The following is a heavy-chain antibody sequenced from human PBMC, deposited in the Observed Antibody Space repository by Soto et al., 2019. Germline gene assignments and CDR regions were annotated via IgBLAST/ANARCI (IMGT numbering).Heavy chain of an antibody. CDR2: IGGSGGNR. CDR1: GFTFNAYA. V-gene: IGHV3-23*01. J-gene: IGHJ4*02. D-gene: IGHD4-4*01. Sequence: EVQLLESGRGLVQPGGSLRLSCAASGFTFNAYAMTWVRQAPGKGLEWVSAIGGSGGNRYYADSVRGRFTISRDNSKDTVDLQMNSLRVEDTAVYYCARVASDYINSVDNWGQGILVTVSS. CDR3: ARVASDYINSVDN.